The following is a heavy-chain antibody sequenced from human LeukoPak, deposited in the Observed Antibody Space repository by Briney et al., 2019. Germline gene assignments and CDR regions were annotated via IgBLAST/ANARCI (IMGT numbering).Heavy chain of an antibody. D-gene: IGHD3-16*02. CDR1: GLTVSSNY. Sequence: PGGSLTLSCAASGLTVSSNYMSWVRQAPGKGLEWVSVIYDGAGTHYADSVKGRSTISRDISKNTVCLQMNSLRAEDTAVYYCARDGRLGELSTFDYWGQGTLVTVSS. J-gene: IGHJ4*02. CDR2: IYDGAGT. V-gene: IGHV3-53*01. CDR3: ARDGRLGELSTFDY.